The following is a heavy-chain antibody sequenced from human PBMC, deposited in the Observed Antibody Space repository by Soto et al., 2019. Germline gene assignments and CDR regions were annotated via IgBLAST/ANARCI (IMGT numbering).Heavy chain of an antibody. CDR2: ISSSGSTI. CDR3: ARSWDYDILTGYYRWPTDFDY. J-gene: IGHJ4*02. CDR1: GFTFSDYY. Sequence: PGGSLRLSCAASGFTFSDYYMSWIRQAPGKGLEWVSYISSSGSTIYYADSVKGRFTISRDNAKNSLYLQMNSLRAEDTAVYYCARSWDYDILTGYYRWPTDFDYWGQGTLVTVSS. V-gene: IGHV3-11*01. D-gene: IGHD3-9*01.